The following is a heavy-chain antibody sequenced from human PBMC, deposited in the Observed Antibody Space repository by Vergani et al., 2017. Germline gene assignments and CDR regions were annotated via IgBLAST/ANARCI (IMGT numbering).Heavy chain of an antibody. D-gene: IGHD3-22*01. Sequence: QLQLQESGPGLVTPSETLSLPCTVSGGPISSSSYYWGGIRQPPGKGLEWIGSIYYCGSTDYNPSLKSRVTISVDTSKNQFSLKLSSVTAADTAVYYCALSIVVIPLCWGQGTLVTVSS. CDR3: ALSIVVIPLC. CDR2: IYYCGST. CDR1: GGPISSSSYY. V-gene: IGHV4-39*01. J-gene: IGHJ4*02.